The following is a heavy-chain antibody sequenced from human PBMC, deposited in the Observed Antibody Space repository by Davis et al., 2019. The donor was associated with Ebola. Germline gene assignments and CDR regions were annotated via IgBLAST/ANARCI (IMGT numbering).Heavy chain of an antibody. V-gene: IGHV3-23*01. J-gene: IGHJ4*02. Sequence: PGGSLRLSCAASGITFSDYAMSWVRQAPGKGLEWVSVTSGRGGTTYYADSVKGRFTISRDNFKNMLYLQMNSLRAEDTALYFCAKDGWLDYYDGLTYWGQGALVTVSS. CDR2: TSGRGGTT. CDR1: GITFSDYA. D-gene: IGHD3-22*01. CDR3: AKDGWLDYYDGLTY.